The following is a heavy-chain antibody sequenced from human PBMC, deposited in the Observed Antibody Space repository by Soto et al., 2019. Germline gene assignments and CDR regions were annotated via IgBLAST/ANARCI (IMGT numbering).Heavy chain of an antibody. Sequence: EVQLVESGGALFQPGGSLRLSCAASGFPFTVFWMSWVRRVPGKGLEWLANINQGGSETYYVDSVKGRFTISRDNAANLVYLEMNSLRAEDTAVYYCARDGPIQQLGQSYQFWGQGTLVTVSS. CDR3: ARDGPIQQLGQSYQF. D-gene: IGHD4-4*01. CDR2: INQGGSET. V-gene: IGHV3-7*01. CDR1: GFPFTVFW. J-gene: IGHJ1*01.